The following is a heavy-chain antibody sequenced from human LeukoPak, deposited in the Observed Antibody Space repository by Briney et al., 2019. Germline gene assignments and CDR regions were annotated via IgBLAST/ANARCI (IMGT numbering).Heavy chain of an antibody. D-gene: IGHD6-13*01. CDR1: GFTFSSYG. J-gene: IGHJ6*03. CDR2: VWYDGSNK. CDR3: AKGYSSSWYTLYYYYYMDV. Sequence: PGGSLRLSCAASGFTFSSYGMHWVRQAPGKGLEWVAVVWYDGSNKYYADSVKGRFTISRDNSKNTLYLQMNSLRAEDTAVYYCAKGYSSSWYTLYYYYYMDVWGKGTTVTVSS. V-gene: IGHV3-33*06.